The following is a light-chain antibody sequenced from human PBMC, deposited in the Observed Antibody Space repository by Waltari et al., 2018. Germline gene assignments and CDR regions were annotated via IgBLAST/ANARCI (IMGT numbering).Light chain of an antibody. J-gene: IGKJ1*01. CDR2: GAS. CDR3: QQYNNWPSWT. V-gene: IGKV3-15*01. Sequence: EIVMTQSPATLSVSPGERATLSCRASQSVSSYLAWYQQKPGQAPRLLIDGASTRATGNPARFSGSGSGTEFTLTISSLQSEDFAIYYCQQYNNWPSWTFGQGTKVEIK. CDR1: QSVSSY.